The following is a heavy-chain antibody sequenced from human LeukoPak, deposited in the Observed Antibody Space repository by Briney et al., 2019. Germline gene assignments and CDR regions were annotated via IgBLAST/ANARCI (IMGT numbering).Heavy chain of an antibody. J-gene: IGHJ5*02. V-gene: IGHV4-34*01. CDR1: GVSFSGYY. D-gene: IGHD4-11*01. CDR3: ARGRDDYTDYTSFEP. Sequence: PSETLSLTCAVSGVSFSGYYWSWIRQSPEKGLEWIGEINHSAYTNYNPSLKSRVTISLDTSKTQFSLKLLSATAADTAVYYCARGRDDYTDYTSFEPWGQETLVTVSS. CDR2: INHSAYT.